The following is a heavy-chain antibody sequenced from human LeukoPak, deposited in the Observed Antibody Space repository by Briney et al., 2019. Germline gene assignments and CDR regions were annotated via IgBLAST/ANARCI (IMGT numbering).Heavy chain of an antibody. V-gene: IGHV3-23*01. CDR3: AKDAAAAGTKYYYYGMDV. CDR1: GFTFSSYA. Sequence: GGSLRLSCAASGFTFSSYAMSWVRQAPGKGLEWVSAISGSGGSTYYADSVKGRFTISRDNSENTLYLQMNSLRAEDTAVYYCAKDAAAAGTKYYYYGMDVWGQGTTVTVSS. D-gene: IGHD6-13*01. J-gene: IGHJ6*02. CDR2: ISGSGGST.